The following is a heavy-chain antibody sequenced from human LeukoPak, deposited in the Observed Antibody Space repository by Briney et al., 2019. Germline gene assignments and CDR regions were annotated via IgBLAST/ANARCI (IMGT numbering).Heavy chain of an antibody. CDR1: GFTISSFD. CDR2: IGTASDT. Sequence: GGSLRLSCAASGFTISSFDMHWVRQPTGQGLEWVSTIGTASDTYYPGSVEGRFTLSRDNAQNSLYLQMNSLTAGDTAVYYCARGPPRGKYYYMDVWGKGTTVTVSS. D-gene: IGHD1-1*01. J-gene: IGHJ6*03. V-gene: IGHV3-13*01. CDR3: ARGPPRGKYYYMDV.